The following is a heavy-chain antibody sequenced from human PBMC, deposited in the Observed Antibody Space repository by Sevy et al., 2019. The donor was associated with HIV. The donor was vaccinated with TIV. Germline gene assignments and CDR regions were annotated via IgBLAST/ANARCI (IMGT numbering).Heavy chain of an antibody. Sequence: GGSLRLSCAASGFTVSSNYMSWVRQAPGKGLEWVSVIYSGGSTYYADSVKGRFTISRDNSKNTLYLQMNSLRAEDTAVYYCASLNLVRDWYFDLWGRGTLVTVSS. CDR1: GFTVSSNY. CDR2: IYSGGST. CDR3: ASLNLVRDWYFDL. J-gene: IGHJ2*01. V-gene: IGHV3-53*01. D-gene: IGHD2-8*02.